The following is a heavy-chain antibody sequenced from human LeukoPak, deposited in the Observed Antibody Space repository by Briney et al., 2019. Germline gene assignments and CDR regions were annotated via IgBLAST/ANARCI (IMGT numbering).Heavy chain of an antibody. CDR2: INGDGSRT. V-gene: IGHV3-74*03. D-gene: IGHD6-25*01. J-gene: IGHJ1*01. CDR3: ASPYSSGL. CDR1: GFTFSNYW. Sequence: PGGSLRLSCAASGFTFSNYWMHWVRQAPGKGLVWVSGINGDGSRTKYEDPVKGRFTVSRDNAKNTLYLQMNSLRAEDTAVYYCASPYSSGLWGQGTLVTVSS.